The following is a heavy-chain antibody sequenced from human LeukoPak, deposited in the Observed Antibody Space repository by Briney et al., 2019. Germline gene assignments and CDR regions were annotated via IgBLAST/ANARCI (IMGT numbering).Heavy chain of an antibody. CDR1: GYSFTNYD. D-gene: IGHD3-10*01. J-gene: IGHJ5*02. CDR2: INTNTGNT. Sequence: ASVTVSCTASGYSFTNYDMNRVRQAPGQGLEWMGWINTNTGNTTYAQGFTGRFVFSLDTSVSTAYLQISSLKADDTAVYYCARGPWPYGSGSYYKAWGQGTLVTVSS. V-gene: IGHV7-4-1*02. CDR3: ARGPWPYGSGSYYKA.